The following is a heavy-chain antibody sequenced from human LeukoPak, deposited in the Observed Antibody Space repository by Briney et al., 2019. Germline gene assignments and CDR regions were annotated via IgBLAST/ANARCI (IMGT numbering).Heavy chain of an antibody. CDR2: INAGNGNT. Sequence: ASVKVSCKASGYTFTSYAMHWVRQAPGQRLEWMGWINAGNGNTKYSQKFQGRVTITRDTSASTAYMELSSLGSEDTAVYYCASPADSSLFGYYFDYWGQGTLVTVSS. CDR1: GYTFTSYA. J-gene: IGHJ4*02. CDR3: ASPADSSLFGYYFDY. V-gene: IGHV1-3*01. D-gene: IGHD3-22*01.